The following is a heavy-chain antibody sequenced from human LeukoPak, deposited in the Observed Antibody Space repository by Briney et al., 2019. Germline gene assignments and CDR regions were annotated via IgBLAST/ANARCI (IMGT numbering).Heavy chain of an antibody. J-gene: IGHJ4*02. CDR2: IYYSGST. D-gene: IGHD5-12*01. Sequence: SETLSLTCTVSGDSISIGGYYWSWIRQPPGKGLEWIGYIYYSGSTYYNPSLKSRVTISVDTSKNQFSLKLSSVTAADTAVYCARHFLRGGFDSWGQGVLVPVSS. CDR1: GDSISIGGYY. V-gene: IGHV4-30-4*08. CDR3: RHFLRGGFDS.